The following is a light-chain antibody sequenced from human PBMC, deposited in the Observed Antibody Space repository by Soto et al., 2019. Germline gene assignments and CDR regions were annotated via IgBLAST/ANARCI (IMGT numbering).Light chain of an antibody. J-gene: IGLJ2*01. V-gene: IGLV2-8*01. CDR2: EVN. CDR1: SSAVGAYIY. CDR3: ISYAGNHNLV. Sequence: QSALTQPPSASGSPGQSVTISCTGTSSAVGAYIYVSWYQQHPGTAPKLIIYEVNKRPSGVPDRVSGSRSGNTASLTVSGLQPEDAADYYCISYAGNHNLVFGGGTQLTVL.